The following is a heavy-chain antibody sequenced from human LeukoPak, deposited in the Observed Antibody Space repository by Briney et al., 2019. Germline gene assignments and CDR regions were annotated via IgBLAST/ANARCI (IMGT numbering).Heavy chain of an antibody. Sequence: GGSLRLSCAASGFTFSSYSMNWVRQAPGEGLEWVSSISSSSSYIYYADSVKGRFTISRDNAKNSLYLQMNSLRAEDTAVYYCASLGFGGVIVFDYWGQGTLVTVSS. J-gene: IGHJ4*02. CDR2: ISSSSSYI. CDR3: ASLGFGGVIVFDY. CDR1: GFTFSSYS. V-gene: IGHV3-21*01. D-gene: IGHD3-16*02.